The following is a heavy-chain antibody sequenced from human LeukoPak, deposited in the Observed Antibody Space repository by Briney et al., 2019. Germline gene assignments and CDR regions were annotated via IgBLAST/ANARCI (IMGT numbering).Heavy chain of an antibody. CDR2: ISSSSSYI. CDR1: GFNFGTHS. V-gene: IGHV3-21*01. CDR3: ARDAMVRGVLIDY. J-gene: IGHJ4*02. D-gene: IGHD3-10*01. Sequence: PGGSLRLSCAASGFNFGTHSKNWVRQAPGKGLEWVSSISSSSSYIYYADSVKGRFTISRDNAKSSLFLQMSSLRAEDTAVYYCARDAMVRGVLIDYWGQGTLVTVSS.